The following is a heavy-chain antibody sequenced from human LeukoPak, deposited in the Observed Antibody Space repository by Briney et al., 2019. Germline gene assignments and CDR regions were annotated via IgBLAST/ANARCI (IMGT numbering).Heavy chain of an antibody. V-gene: IGHV1-46*01. Sequence: ASVKVSCKASGYTFTGYYMHWVRQAPGQGLEWMGIVNPSGGSTSYAQKFQGRVTMTRDTSTSTVYMELSSLRSEDTAVYYCARMTPPLTMVVTEGDAFDIWGQGTMVTVSS. J-gene: IGHJ3*02. CDR2: VNPSGGST. CDR3: ARMTPPLTMVVTEGDAFDI. CDR1: GYTFTGYY. D-gene: IGHD4-23*01.